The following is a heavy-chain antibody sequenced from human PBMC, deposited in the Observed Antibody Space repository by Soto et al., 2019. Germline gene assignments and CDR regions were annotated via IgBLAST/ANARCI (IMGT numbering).Heavy chain of an antibody. D-gene: IGHD3-10*01. CDR3: ARDITMVRGVIISRDYYYGMDV. Sequence: ASVKVSCKASGYTFTSNGISWVRQAPGQGLEWMGWISAYNGNTNYAQKFQGRVTMTTDTSTSTAYMELSSLRSEDTAVYYCARDITMVRGVIISRDYYYGMDVWGQGTTVTVSS. CDR1: GYTFTSNG. CDR2: ISAYNGNT. J-gene: IGHJ6*02. V-gene: IGHV1-18*01.